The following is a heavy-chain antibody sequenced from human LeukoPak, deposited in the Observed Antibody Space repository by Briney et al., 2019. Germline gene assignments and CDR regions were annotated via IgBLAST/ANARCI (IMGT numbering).Heavy chain of an antibody. Sequence: ASVTVSCKAYGYTFTSYGISWVRQAPGQGSEWMGWISAYEGNTNYARQLQGRVTLTTDTSTSTAYMELRSLRSDDTAVYYCARAPYDFWSGYRNTNWFDPWGQGTLVTVSP. CDR3: ARAPYDFWSGYRNTNWFDP. D-gene: IGHD3-3*01. CDR1: GYTFTSYG. J-gene: IGHJ5*02. CDR2: ISAYEGNT. V-gene: IGHV1-18*01.